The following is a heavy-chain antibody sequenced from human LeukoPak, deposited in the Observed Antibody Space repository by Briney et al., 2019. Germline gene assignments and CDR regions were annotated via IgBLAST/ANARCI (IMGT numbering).Heavy chain of an antibody. Sequence: GESLKISCRGSGYSFIRNWIGWVRQMPGKALEWMAIIYPGDSDTRYSPSFQGQVTISADKSISTAYLQWSSLTASDTAMYYCARLGTSATYFEFWGQGTLVTVSS. CDR3: ARLGTSATYFEF. D-gene: IGHD2-15*01. CDR1: GYSFIRNW. J-gene: IGHJ4*02. V-gene: IGHV5-51*01. CDR2: IYPGDSDT.